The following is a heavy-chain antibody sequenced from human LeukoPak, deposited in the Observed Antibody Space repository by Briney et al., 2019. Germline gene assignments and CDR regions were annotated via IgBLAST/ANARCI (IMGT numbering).Heavy chain of an antibody. Sequence: GASVKVSCKASGYTFTSYGISWVRQAPGQGLEWMGGIIPIFGTANYAQKFQGRVTITADKSTSTAYMELSSLRSEDTAVYYCARAVSYYDSSGYYYYYYYMDVWGQGTLVTVSS. CDR1: GYTFTSYG. CDR2: IIPIFGTA. CDR3: ARAVSYYDSSGYYYYYYYMDV. J-gene: IGHJ6*03. V-gene: IGHV1-69*06. D-gene: IGHD3-22*01.